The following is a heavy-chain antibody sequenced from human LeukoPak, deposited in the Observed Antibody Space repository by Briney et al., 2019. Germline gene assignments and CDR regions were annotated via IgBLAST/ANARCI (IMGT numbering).Heavy chain of an antibody. V-gene: IGHV3-23*01. CDR1: GFTFSSYA. CDR2: ISGSGGST. Sequence: GGSLRLSCAASGFTFSSYAMSWVRQAPGKGLEWVSAISGSGGSTYYADSVKGRFTISRDNSKNTLYLQMNSLRAEDTAVYYCAKVRYYYDSSGYASDYWGQGTQVTVSS. J-gene: IGHJ4*02. CDR3: AKVRYYYDSSGYASDY. D-gene: IGHD3-22*01.